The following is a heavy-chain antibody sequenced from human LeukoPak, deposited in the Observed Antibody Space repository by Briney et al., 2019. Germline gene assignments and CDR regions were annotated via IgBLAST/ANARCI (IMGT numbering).Heavy chain of an antibody. CDR2: IYYTGYT. CDR3: ARAPIGSVDY. D-gene: IGHD1-1*01. V-gene: IGHV4-59*01. CDR1: GDSITNSY. J-gene: IGHJ4*02. Sequence: PSETLSLTCTVFGDSITNSYCTWIRLPPGKGLEWIAYIYYTGYTNYNPSLKSRVSISVDTSKNQLSLKLISVTAADTAVYYCARAPIGSVDYWGPGAQVTVSS.